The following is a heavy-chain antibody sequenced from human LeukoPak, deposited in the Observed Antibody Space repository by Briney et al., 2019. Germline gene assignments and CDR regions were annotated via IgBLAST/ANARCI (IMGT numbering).Heavy chain of an antibody. Sequence: PSETLSLTCTVSGYSISSGYYWGWIRQPPGKGLEWIGSIYHSGSTYYNPSLKSRVTISVDTSKNQFSLKLSSVTAADTAVYYCARGRVIYYFDYWGQGTLVTVSS. V-gene: IGHV4-38-2*02. CDR3: ARGRVIYYFDY. J-gene: IGHJ4*02. CDR2: IYHSGST. CDR1: GYSISSGYY.